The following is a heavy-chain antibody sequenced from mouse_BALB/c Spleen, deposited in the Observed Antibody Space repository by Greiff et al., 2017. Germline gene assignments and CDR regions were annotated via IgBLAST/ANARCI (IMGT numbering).Heavy chain of an antibody. V-gene: IGHV5-6-3*01. Sequence: EVHLVESGGGLVQPGGSLKLSCAASGFTFSSYGMSWVRQTPDKRLELVATINSNGGSTYYPDSVKGRFTISRDNAKNTLYLQMSSLKSEDTAMYYCAREVLWGAMDYWGQGTSVTVSS. D-gene: IGHD1-1*02. J-gene: IGHJ4*01. CDR1: GFTFSSYG. CDR3: AREVLWGAMDY. CDR2: INSNGGST.